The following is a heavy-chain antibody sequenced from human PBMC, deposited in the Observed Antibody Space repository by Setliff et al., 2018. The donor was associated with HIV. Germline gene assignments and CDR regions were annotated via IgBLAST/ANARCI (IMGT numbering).Heavy chain of an antibody. Sequence: PGGSLRLSCAASGFTFRSFGMHWVRQAPGKGLEWVTFIRYDGSDIYYADSVKGRFTVSRDNSKNTLYLQMNSLISDDTAMYYCGKDVSYSSGDGADYWGQGTLVTLSS. CDR1: GFTFRSFG. J-gene: IGHJ4*02. CDR3: GKDVSYSSGDGADY. D-gene: IGHD3-22*01. V-gene: IGHV3-30*02. CDR2: IRYDGSDI.